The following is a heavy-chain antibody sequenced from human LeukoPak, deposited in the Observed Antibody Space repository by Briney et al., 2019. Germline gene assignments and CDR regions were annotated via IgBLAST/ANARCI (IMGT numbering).Heavy chain of an antibody. CDR3: SRGTSAGGPISPFDF. CDR2: IQGDGSNT. Sequence: PGGSLRLSCLASGFTFSKNWMHWVRQAPGKGLVWVSRIQGDGSNTNYADSVKGRFSISRDNAKNTVYLQMTSLWAEDTGIYYCSRGTSAGGPISPFDFWGQGTVVTVSS. D-gene: IGHD6-13*01. CDR1: GFTFSKNW. V-gene: IGHV3-74*01. J-gene: IGHJ4*02.